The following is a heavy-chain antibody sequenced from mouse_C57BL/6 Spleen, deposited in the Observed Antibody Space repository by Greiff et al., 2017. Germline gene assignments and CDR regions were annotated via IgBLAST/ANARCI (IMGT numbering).Heavy chain of an antibody. CDR3: AKEDYYGSSYWYFDV. J-gene: IGHJ1*03. Sequence: VKLMESGPGLVQPSQSLSITCTVSGFSLTSYGVHWVRQSPGKGLEWLGVIWRGGSTDYNAAFMSRLSITKDTSKSQVFFKMNSLQADDTAIYYCAKEDYYGSSYWYFDVWGTGTTVTVSS. CDR2: IWRGGST. V-gene: IGHV2-5*01. D-gene: IGHD1-1*01. CDR1: GFSLTSYG.